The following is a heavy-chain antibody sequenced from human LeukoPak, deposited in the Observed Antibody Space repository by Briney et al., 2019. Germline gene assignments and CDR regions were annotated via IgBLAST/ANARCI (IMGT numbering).Heavy chain of an antibody. J-gene: IGHJ4*02. Sequence: SETLSLTCAVYGGSFSGYYWSWIRQPPGKGLEWIGEINHSGSTNYNPSLKSRVTISVDTSKNQFSLKLSSVTAADTAVYYCARGDSSGCYDFDYWGQGTLVTVSS. CDR3: ARGDSSGCYDFDY. CDR2: INHSGST. CDR1: GGSFSGYY. V-gene: IGHV4-34*01. D-gene: IGHD3-22*01.